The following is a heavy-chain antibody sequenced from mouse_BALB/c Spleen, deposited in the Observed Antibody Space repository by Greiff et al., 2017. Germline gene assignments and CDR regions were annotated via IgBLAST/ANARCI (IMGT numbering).Heavy chain of an antibody. J-gene: IGHJ4*01. CDR3: ARRNYGSSLYYAMDY. CDR1: GYSITSDYA. D-gene: IGHD1-1*01. Sequence: VQLKESGPGLVKPSQSLSLTCTVTGYSITSDYAWNWIRQFPGNKLEWMGYISYSGSTSYNPSLKSRISITRDTSKNQFFLQLNSVTTEDTATYYCARRNYGSSLYYAMDYWGQGTSVTVSS. CDR2: ISYSGST. V-gene: IGHV3-2*02.